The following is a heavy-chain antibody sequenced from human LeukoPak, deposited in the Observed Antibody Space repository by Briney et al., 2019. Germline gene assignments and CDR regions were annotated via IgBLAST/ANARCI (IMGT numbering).Heavy chain of an antibody. D-gene: IGHD3-16*01. V-gene: IGHV4-61*09. CDR1: GGSISSGNFY. CDR3: ARRTLCCGERFDP. CDR2: IYSSGST. Sequence: SQTLSLTCTVSGGSISSGNFYWTWIRQHPGKGLEWIGYIYSSGSTNYNPSLKSRVIISVDTSKNQFSLKLSSVTAADTAVYYCARRTLCCGERFDPWGQGTLVTVSS. J-gene: IGHJ5*02.